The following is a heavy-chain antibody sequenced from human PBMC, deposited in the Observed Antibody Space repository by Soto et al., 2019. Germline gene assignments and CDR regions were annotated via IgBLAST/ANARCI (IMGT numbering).Heavy chain of an antibody. D-gene: IGHD6-19*01. CDR1: GGTFSSYT. J-gene: IGHJ4*02. Sequence: QVQLVQSGAEVKKPGSSVKVSCKASGGTFSSYTISWVRQAPGQGLEWMGRIIPILGIANYAQKFQGIVTITADKSTSTAYMELSSLRSEDTAVYYCARNIAVAGLVDYWGQGTLVTVSS. CDR2: IIPILGIA. V-gene: IGHV1-69*02. CDR3: ARNIAVAGLVDY.